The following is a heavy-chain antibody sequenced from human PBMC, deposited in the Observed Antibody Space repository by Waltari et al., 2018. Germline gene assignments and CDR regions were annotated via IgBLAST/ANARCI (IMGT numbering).Heavy chain of an antibody. CDR3: ARGVGDYGDEGYFDL. V-gene: IGHV1-8*03. CDR1: GYTFTSYD. D-gene: IGHD4-17*01. J-gene: IGHJ2*01. Sequence: QVQLVQSGAEVKKPGASVKVSCKASGYTFTSYDINWVRQATGQGLAWMGGMNPNSGNTGYAQKCQGRVTITRNTSISTAYMERSSLRSEDTAVYYCARGVGDYGDEGYFDLWGRGTLVTVSS. CDR2: MNPNSGNT.